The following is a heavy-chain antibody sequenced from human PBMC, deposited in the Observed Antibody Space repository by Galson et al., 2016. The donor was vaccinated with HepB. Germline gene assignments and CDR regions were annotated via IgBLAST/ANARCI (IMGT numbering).Heavy chain of an antibody. Sequence: CAISGDSVSSNSAGWNWIRQSPSRGLEWLGRTFYRSNWQNDYAESVKSRTTINPDTAKNQFSLQLNSVTPEDTAIYYCARSYLLGRGFGSWGQGTLVTVSS. J-gene: IGHJ4*02. V-gene: IGHV6-1*01. CDR1: GDSVSSNSAG. CDR2: TFYRSNWQN. CDR3: ARSYLLGRGFGS. D-gene: IGHD7-27*01.